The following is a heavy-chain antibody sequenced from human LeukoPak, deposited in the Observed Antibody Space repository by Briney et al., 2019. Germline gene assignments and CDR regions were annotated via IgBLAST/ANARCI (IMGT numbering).Heavy chain of an antibody. V-gene: IGHV3-74*01. CDR1: GFTFTNYW. CDR3: ARVRALSFDY. J-gene: IGHJ4*02. Sequence: GGSLRLSCAASGFTFTNYWMHWVRQAPGKGLVWVSRINSDGTSTTYADFVKGRFTISSDNAKNTLYLQMNSLRAEDTAMYYCARVRALSFDYWGQGTLVTVSS. D-gene: IGHD3-16*01. CDR2: INSDGTST.